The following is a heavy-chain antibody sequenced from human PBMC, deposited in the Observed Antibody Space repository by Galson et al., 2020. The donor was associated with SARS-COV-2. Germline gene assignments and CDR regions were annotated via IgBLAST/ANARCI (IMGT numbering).Heavy chain of an antibody. D-gene: IGHD3-10*01. CDR3: AKGWRWFRVAGVDY. V-gene: IGHV3-9*01. CDR2: ISWHSGSI. Sequence: GGSLRLSCAASGFTFADSAMHCVRQAPAKGLESVSGISWHSGSIGYADSVKGRFAISRDNAKNSLYLQMNSLRAEDTALYYCAKGWRWFRVAGVDYWGQGSLVTVSS. J-gene: IGHJ4*02. CDR1: GFTFADSA.